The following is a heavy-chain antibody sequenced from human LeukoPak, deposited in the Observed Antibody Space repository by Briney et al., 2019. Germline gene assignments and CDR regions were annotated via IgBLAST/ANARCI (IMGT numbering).Heavy chain of an antibody. Sequence: ASVKVSCKASGYTFTSYGISWVRQAPGQGLEWMGWISAYNGNTNYAQKLQGRVTMTTDTSTSTAYMELRSLRSDDTAVYYCARDPPVSYYDILTGRPGSDYWGQGTLVTVSS. J-gene: IGHJ4*02. D-gene: IGHD3-9*01. CDR2: ISAYNGNT. V-gene: IGHV1-18*01. CDR1: GYTFTSYG. CDR3: ARDPPVSYYDILTGRPGSDY.